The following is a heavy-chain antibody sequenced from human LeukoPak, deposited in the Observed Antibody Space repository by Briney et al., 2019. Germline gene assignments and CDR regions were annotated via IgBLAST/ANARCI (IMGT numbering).Heavy chain of an antibody. V-gene: IGHV4-59*01. CDR2: IYYSGST. J-gene: IGHJ5*02. D-gene: IGHD3-16*01. CDR3: ARGDSNASKWFDP. CDR1: GGSISSYY. Sequence: KTSETLSLTCTVSGGSISSYYWSWIRQPPGKGLEWIGYIYYSGSTNYNPSLKSRVTISVDTSKNQFSLKLSSVTAADTAVYFCARGDSNASKWFDPRGQGTLVTVSS.